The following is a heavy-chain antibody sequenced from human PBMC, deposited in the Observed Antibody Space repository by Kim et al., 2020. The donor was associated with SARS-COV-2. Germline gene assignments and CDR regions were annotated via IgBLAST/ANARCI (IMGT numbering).Heavy chain of an antibody. D-gene: IGHD4-17*01. CDR3: ARSRPAGDYGPQGRVQYYNYYNGMDV. CDR1: GYTFTNYD. CDR2: MNPKSGNT. V-gene: IGHV1-8*01. J-gene: IGHJ6*02. Sequence: ASVKVSCKASGYTFTNYDINWVRQATGQGLEWMGWMNPKSGNTGYAQKFQGRVTMTRNTSKSTAYMELSSLRSEDTAVYYCARSRPAGDYGPQGRVQYYNYYNGMDVWGQGTTVTVSS.